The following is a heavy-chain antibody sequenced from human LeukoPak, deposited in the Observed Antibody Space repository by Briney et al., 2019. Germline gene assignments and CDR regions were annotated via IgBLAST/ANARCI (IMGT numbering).Heavy chain of an antibody. V-gene: IGHV4-30-4*08. CDR3: ARFGPYYYDSSGYQQMDV. J-gene: IGHJ6*04. CDR1: GGSFSGYY. Sequence: SETLSLTCAVYGGSFSGYYWSWIRQPPGKGLEWIGYIYYSGSTYYNPSLKSRVTISVDTSKNQFSLKLSPVTAADTAVYYCARFGPYYYDSSGYQQMDVWGKGTTVTVSS. CDR2: IYYSGST. D-gene: IGHD3-22*01.